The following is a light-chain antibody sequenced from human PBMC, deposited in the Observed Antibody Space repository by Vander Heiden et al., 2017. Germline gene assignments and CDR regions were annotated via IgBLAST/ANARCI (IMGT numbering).Light chain of an antibody. CDR2: AAS. CDR3: QQRNSYPHT. CDR1: QGISSY. J-gene: IGKJ3*01. Sequence: DIQLTQSPSFLSASVGDRVTITCRASQGISSYLAWYQQKPGKAPKLLIYAASTLQSGVPSRFRGSGSGTEFTLTISSLQPEDFATYYWQQRNSYPHTLGTGTKVDIK. V-gene: IGKV1-9*01.